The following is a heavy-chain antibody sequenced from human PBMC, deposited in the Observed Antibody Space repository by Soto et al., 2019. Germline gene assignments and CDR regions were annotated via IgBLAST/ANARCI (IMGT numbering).Heavy chain of an antibody. CDR1: GFTFSSYS. D-gene: IGHD6-13*01. CDR3: ARHPERIAQIGWFDP. V-gene: IGHV3-48*01. CDR2: ISSSSSTI. J-gene: IGHJ5*02. Sequence: EVQLVESGGGLVQPGGSLRLSCAASGFTFSSYSMNWVRQAPGKGLEWVSYISSSSSTIYYADSVKGRFTISRDNAKNSRYLQMNSLRAEDTAVYYCARHPERIAQIGWFDPWVQGTLVTVSS.